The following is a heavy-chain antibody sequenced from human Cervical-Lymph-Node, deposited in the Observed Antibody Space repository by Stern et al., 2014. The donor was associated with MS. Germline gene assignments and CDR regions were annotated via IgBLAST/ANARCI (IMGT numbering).Heavy chain of an antibody. Sequence: EVQLVESGGGLVQPGGSLRLSCAASGFTFSSCAMSWVRQAPGKGLEWVSAVSGSGGSALYADSGKGRFGISRDNSNNTLYLQMDTLRVEDTAVYYCAKRAFGTIHWYFDLWGRGTLVTVSS. CDR2: VSGSGGSA. V-gene: IGHV3-23*04. CDR1: GFTFSSCA. D-gene: IGHD2-21*01. CDR3: AKRAFGTIHWYFDL. J-gene: IGHJ2*01.